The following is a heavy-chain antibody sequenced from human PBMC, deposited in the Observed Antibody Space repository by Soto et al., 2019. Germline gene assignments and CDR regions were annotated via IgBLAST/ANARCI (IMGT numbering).Heavy chain of an antibody. Sequence: SVKVSFKASGGTFSSYAISWVRQAPGQGLEWMGGIIPIFGTANYAQKFQGRVTITADESTSTAYMELSSLRSEDTAVYYCAREYLPLLYFYFDYWGQATLVTVSS. V-gene: IGHV1-69*13. D-gene: IGHD2-2*02. J-gene: IGHJ4*02. CDR3: AREYLPLLYFYFDY. CDR2: IIPIFGTA. CDR1: GGTFSSYA.